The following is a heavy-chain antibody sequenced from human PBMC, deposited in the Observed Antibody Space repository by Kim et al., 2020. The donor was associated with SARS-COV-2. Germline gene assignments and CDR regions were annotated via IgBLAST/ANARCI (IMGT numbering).Heavy chain of an antibody. V-gene: IGHV5-51*01. D-gene: IGHD3-10*01. Sequence: GESLKISCKGSGYSFTSYWIGWVRQMPGKGLEWMGIIYPGDSDTRYSPSFQGQVTISADKSISTAYLQWSSLKASDTAMYYCARPYYYGSGRSFGGAFDIWGQGTMVTVSS. CDR2: IYPGDSDT. J-gene: IGHJ3*02. CDR1: GYSFTSYW. CDR3: ARPYYYGSGRSFGGAFDI.